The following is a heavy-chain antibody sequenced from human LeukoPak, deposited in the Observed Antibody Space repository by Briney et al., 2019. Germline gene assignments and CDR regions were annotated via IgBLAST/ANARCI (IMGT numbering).Heavy chain of an antibody. Sequence: GGSLRLSCAASGFTFSSYGMHWVRQAPGKGLEWVAVISYDGSNKYCADSVKGRLTISRDNSKNTLYLQMNSLRAEDTAVYYCANGYSYGVDAFDIWGQGTMVTVSS. CDR2: ISYDGSNK. CDR3: ANGYSYGVDAFDI. D-gene: IGHD5-18*01. J-gene: IGHJ3*02. CDR1: GFTFSSYG. V-gene: IGHV3-30*18.